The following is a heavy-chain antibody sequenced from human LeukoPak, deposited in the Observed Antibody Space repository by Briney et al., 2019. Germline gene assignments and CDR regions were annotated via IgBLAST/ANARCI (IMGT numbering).Heavy chain of an antibody. J-gene: IGHJ4*02. CDR1: GFTFSSYS. CDR2: ISVSGGNT. CDR3: AKAFHSSGWDYFDY. V-gene: IGHV3-23*01. D-gene: IGHD6-19*01. Sequence: PGGSLRLSCAASGFTFSSYSMNWVRQAPGKGLEWVSTISVSGGNTYYADSVKGRFTISRDNSKNTLYLQMNSLRAEDTAVYYCAKAFHSSGWDYFDYWGQGTLVTVSS.